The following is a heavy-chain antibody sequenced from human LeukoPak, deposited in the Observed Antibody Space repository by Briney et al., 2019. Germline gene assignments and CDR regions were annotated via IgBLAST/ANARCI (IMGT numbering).Heavy chain of an antibody. Sequence: ASVKVSCKVSGYTLTELSMHWVRQAPGKGLEWMGGFDPEDGVTIYAQKFQGRVTMTEDTSTDTAYMELSSLRSEDTAVYYCAPMSASHSSSWYYFDYWGQGTLVTVSS. J-gene: IGHJ4*02. CDR3: APMSASHSSSWYYFDY. V-gene: IGHV1-24*01. CDR2: FDPEDGVT. D-gene: IGHD6-13*01. CDR1: GYTLTELS.